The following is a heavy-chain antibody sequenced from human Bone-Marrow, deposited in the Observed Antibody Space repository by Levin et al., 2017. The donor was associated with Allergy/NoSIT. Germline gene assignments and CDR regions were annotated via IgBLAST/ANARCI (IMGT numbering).Heavy chain of an antibody. CDR1: GYNFSRYW. CDR2: IYPGDFDT. J-gene: IGHJ4*02. Sequence: PGESLKISCKASGYNFSRYWIAWVRQMPGKGLDWMGIIYPGDFDTRYSPSFQGQVTISADKSINTAYLQWNRLKASDTAIYFCARAAQTCDSTTCYTETYFNYWGQGTPVTVSS. V-gene: IGHV5-51*01. CDR3: ARAAQTCDSTTCYTETYFNY. D-gene: IGHD2-2*02.